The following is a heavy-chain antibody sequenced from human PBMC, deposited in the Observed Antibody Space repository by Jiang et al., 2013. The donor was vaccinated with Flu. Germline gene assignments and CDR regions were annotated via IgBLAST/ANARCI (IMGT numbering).Heavy chain of an antibody. CDR3: ARDNEQQLEYNWFDP. J-gene: IGHJ5*02. D-gene: IGHD6-13*01. Sequence: LLKPSETLSLTCAVSGYSISSGYYWGWIRQPPGKGLEWIGSIYHSGSTYYNPSLKSRVTISVDTSKNQFSLKLSSVTAADTAVYYCARDNEQQLEYNWFDPWGQGTLVTVSS. CDR1: GYSISSGYY. CDR2: IYHSGST. V-gene: IGHV4-38-2*02.